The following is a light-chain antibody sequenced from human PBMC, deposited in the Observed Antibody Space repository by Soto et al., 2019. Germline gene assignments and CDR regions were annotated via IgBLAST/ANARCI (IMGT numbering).Light chain of an antibody. J-gene: IGKJ1*01. CDR2: DAS. CDR3: QQYKSYWT. V-gene: IGKV1-5*01. Sequence: EIQVTQSPSTLSASVGDRVTITCRASQSISNWLAWYQQKPGKAPKLLIYDASSLESGVPSRFSGSESGTEFTLTISSLQPDDFATYYCQQYKSYWTFGQGTKVDIK. CDR1: QSISNW.